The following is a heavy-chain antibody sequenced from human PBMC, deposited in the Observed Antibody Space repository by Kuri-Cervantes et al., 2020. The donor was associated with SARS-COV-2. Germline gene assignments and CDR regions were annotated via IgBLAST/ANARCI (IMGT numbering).Heavy chain of an antibody. CDR1: GYTFTGYY. D-gene: IGHD1-26*01. Sequence: ASVKVSCKASGYTFTGYYLHWVRQAPGQGLEWMGWINPNSGGTNYVQKLQGRVTMTRDTSISTAYMELSRLRSDDTAVYYCARVIFRVVGPNYYYYGMDVWGQGTTVTVSS. CDR2: INPNSGGT. CDR3: ARVIFRVVGPNYYYYGMDV. J-gene: IGHJ6*02. V-gene: IGHV1-2*02.